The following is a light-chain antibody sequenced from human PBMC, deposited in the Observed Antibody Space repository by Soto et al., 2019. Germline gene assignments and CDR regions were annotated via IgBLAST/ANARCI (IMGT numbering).Light chain of an antibody. J-gene: IGLJ1*01. CDR1: SSDVGGYNY. CDR3: CSYAGNYYV. Sequence: QSALTQPRSVSGSPGQSVTISCTGTSSDVGGYNYVSWYQQHPGKAPKLMIYDVSKRPSGVPDRFSGSKSGNTASLTISGHQVEDEADYYCCSYAGNYYVFGTGTKLTVL. CDR2: DVS. V-gene: IGLV2-11*01.